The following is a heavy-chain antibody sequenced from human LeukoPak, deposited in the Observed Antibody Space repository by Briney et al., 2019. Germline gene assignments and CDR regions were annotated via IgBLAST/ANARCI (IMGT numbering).Heavy chain of an antibody. Sequence: GESLKISCKGSGYSYTSHWIGWVRQMPGKGLEWMGIIYPGDFDTRYSPSFQGQVTISADKSISTAYLQWSSLKASDTAMYYCARVSTPSAYDPFDFWGQGTLVTVSS. J-gene: IGHJ4*02. CDR2: IYPGDFDT. D-gene: IGHD5-12*01. V-gene: IGHV5-51*01. CDR1: GYSYTSHW. CDR3: ARVSTPSAYDPFDF.